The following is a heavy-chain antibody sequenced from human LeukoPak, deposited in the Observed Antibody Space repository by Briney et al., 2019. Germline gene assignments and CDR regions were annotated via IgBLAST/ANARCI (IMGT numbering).Heavy chain of an antibody. J-gene: IGHJ4*02. CDR1: GYSFTSYC. CDR2: INPNSGGT. CDR3: ARGPKSSGWYQEFDY. D-gene: IGHD6-19*01. Sequence: GESLKISCKGSGYSFTSYCIGWVRQAPGQGLEWMGWINPNSGGTNYAQKFQGRVTMTRDTSISTAYMELSRLRSDDTAVYYCARGPKSSGWYQEFDYWGQGTLVTVSS. V-gene: IGHV1-2*02.